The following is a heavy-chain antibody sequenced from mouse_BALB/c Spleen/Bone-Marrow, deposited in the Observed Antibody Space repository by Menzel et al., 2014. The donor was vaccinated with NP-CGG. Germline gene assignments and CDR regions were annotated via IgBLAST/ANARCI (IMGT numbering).Heavy chain of an antibody. V-gene: IGHV1-54*01. CDR2: INPGSGST. CDR1: VYAFTDYL. D-gene: IGHD2-14*01. Sequence: QVQLQQSGAELVRPGTSVKVSCKASVYAFTDYLMAWLKQRPGQGLEWIGVINPGSGSTNYNEKFKDKATLTADKSSSTAYMQLSSLTSDDSAVYFCAREVRRNYAMDYWGQGTSVTVSS. CDR3: AREVRRNYAMDY. J-gene: IGHJ4*01.